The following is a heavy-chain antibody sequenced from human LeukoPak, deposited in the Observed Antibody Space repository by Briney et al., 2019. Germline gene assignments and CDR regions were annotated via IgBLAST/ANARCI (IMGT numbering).Heavy chain of an antibody. CDR2: IIPIFGTA. Sequence: ASVKVSCKASGGTFSSYAISWVRQAPGQGLEWMGGIIPIFGTANYAQKFQGRVTITADESTSTAYMELSSLRSEDTAVYYCARGSAVAGTGNWFDPWGQGTLVTVSS. J-gene: IGHJ5*02. D-gene: IGHD6-19*01. CDR3: ARGSAVAGTGNWFDP. V-gene: IGHV1-69*13. CDR1: GGTFSSYA.